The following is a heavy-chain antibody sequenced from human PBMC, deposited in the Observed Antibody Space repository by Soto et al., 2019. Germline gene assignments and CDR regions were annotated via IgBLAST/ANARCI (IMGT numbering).Heavy chain of an antibody. J-gene: IGHJ4*02. CDR1: GFTFSDYY. V-gene: IGHV3-11*06. Sequence: PWGSLRLSCAASGFTFSDYYMSWIRQAPGKGLEWVSYISSSSSYTNYADSVKGRFTISRDNAKNSLYLQMNSLRAEDTAVYYCARDGRYCSSTSCYARAVTLSDYWGQGTLVTVSS. CDR2: ISSSSSYT. D-gene: IGHD2-2*01. CDR3: ARDGRYCSSTSCYARAVTLSDY.